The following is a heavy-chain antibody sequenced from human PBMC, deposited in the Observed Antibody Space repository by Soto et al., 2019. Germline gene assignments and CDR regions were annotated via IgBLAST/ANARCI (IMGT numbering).Heavy chain of an antibody. D-gene: IGHD1-26*01. V-gene: IGHV3-23*01. CDR2: LSVSGGST. CDR1: GFTFSSYA. J-gene: IGHJ4*02. CDR3: AKKAGGGSYTPFDG. Sequence: EVQLLESGGGLVQPGGSLRLSCAASGFTFSSYAMSWVRQAPGKGLEWVSGLSVSGGSTYYADSVNGRVTISRDNSKDTLYLRVNSLRAEDTAIYWRAKKAGGGSYTPFDGWGQGTLVTVSS.